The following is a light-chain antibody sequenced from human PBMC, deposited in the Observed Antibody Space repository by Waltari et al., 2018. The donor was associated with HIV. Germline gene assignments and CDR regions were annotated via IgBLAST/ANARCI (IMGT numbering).Light chain of an antibody. CDR3: LQHNNYPRT. J-gene: IGKJ1*01. CDR2: GAS. Sequence: DIQMTQSPSSLSASVGDRVTITCRASQGIRNNLGWFQQKPGKAPQRLIFGASSLHPGVPSRFSGSGSGTEFPLTISSLQPEDFATYYCLQHNNYPRTFGRGTKVEIK. V-gene: IGKV1-17*01. CDR1: QGIRNN.